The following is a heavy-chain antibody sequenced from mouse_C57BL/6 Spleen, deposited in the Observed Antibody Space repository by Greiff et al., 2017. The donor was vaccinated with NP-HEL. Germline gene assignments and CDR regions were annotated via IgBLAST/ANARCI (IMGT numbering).Heavy chain of an antibody. V-gene: IGHV14-1*01. CDR2: IDPEDGDT. J-gene: IGHJ2*01. D-gene: IGHD1-1*01. Sequence: VQLQQSGAELVRPGASVKLSCTASGFNIKDYYMHWVKQRPEQGLEWIGRIDPEDGDTEYAPKFQGKATMTADTSSNTAYLQLSSLTSEDTAVYYCTTSDYYGSSRYYFDYWGQGTTLTVSS. CDR1: GFNIKDYY. CDR3: TTSDYYGSSRYYFDY.